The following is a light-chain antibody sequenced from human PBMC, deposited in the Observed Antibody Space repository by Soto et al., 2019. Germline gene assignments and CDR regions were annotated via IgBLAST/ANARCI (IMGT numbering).Light chain of an antibody. Sequence: DIQMTQSPSSLSASMGDRVTITCLASQDISNYLAWYQQKPGKVPKLLISAASTLQSGVPSRFSGSGSGTAFTLTISSLQPEDVATYYCQKYDRAPRTFGHGTKVDI. CDR3: QKYDRAPRT. V-gene: IGKV1-27*01. CDR1: QDISNY. CDR2: AAS. J-gene: IGKJ1*01.